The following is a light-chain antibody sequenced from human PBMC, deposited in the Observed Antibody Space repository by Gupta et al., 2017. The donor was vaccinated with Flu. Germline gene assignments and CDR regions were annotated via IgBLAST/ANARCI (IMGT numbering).Light chain of an antibody. Sequence: DIVMTQSPLSLAVTPGEPASISCRASQSLLYSNGYNYVNWYLQKPGQSPQLLIHLGSNRASGVPDRFSGSASGTYFPLKISRVDAEDVGIYFCMQPLNSPWTFGPGTKVEIK. CDR1: QSLLYSNGYNY. J-gene: IGKJ1*01. V-gene: IGKV2-28*01. CDR3: MQPLNSPWT. CDR2: LGS.